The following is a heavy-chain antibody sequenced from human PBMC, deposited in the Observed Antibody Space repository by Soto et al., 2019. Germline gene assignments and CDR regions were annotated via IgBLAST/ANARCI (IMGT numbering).Heavy chain of an antibody. CDR2: IIPIFGTA. J-gene: IGHJ6*02. CDR1: GGTFSSYA. Sequence: VQLVQSGAEVKKPGSSVKVSCKASGGTFSSYAISWVRQAPGQGLEWMGGIIPIFGTANYAQKFQDSVTITADESTSTAYMELSILRSKDMALYYCARNSSSSKFHTPYYYYYGMDVWGQGTTVTVSS. CDR3: ARNSSSSKFHTPYYYYYGMDV. D-gene: IGHD6-6*01. V-gene: IGHV1-69*01.